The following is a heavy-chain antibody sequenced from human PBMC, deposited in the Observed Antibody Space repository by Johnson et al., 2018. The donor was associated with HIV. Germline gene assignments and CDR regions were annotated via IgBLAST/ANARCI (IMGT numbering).Heavy chain of an antibody. D-gene: IGHD3-16*01. V-gene: IGHV3-7*05. CDR1: EFSFSTYA. CDR2: IKQDGSEK. Sequence: VQLVESGGGVVQPERSLRLSCAASEFSFSTYAMRWVRQAPGKGLEWVANIKQDGSEKYYVDSVKGRFTISRDNAKNSLYLQMNNLRAEDTAVYFCAKYDRFAFDVWGQGTMVTVSS. J-gene: IGHJ3*01. CDR3: AKYDRFAFDV.